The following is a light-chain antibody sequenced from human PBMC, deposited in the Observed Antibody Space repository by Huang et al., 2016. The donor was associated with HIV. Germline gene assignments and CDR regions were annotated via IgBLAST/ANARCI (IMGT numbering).Light chain of an antibody. CDR1: QTVSSNF. J-gene: IGKJ5*01. V-gene: IGKV3-20*01. CDR3: QQYGSSPPT. Sequence: EIVLTPSPGTLSLSPGEGATLSCRASQTVSSNFLAWYQRRPGQAPRLLIYGASNRATGIPDRFSGGGSVTDFTLTINRVEPEDCALYYCQQYGSSPPTFGQGTRLEMK. CDR2: GAS.